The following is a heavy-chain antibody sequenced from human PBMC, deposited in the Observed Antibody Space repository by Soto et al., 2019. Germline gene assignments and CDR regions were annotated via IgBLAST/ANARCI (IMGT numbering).Heavy chain of an antibody. Sequence: PSETLSLTCAVSGGSISSGGYSWGWIRQPPGTGLEWIGEINHSGGTNYNPSLKSRVTISVDTSKNQFSLKLTSVTAADTAVYYCARDKITGLFDYWGQGTLVTVSS. CDR1: GGSISSGGYS. J-gene: IGHJ4*02. CDR3: ARDKITGLFDY. D-gene: IGHD2-8*02. CDR2: INHSGGT. V-gene: IGHV4-30-2*01.